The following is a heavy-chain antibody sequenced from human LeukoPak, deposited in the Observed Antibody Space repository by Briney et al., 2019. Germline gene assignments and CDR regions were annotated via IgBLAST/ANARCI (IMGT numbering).Heavy chain of an antibody. CDR2: IYPGDSDT. CDR1: GYSFTSYW. CDR3: ARLIFRYSENFDAFDI. Sequence: GESLKISCKGSGYSFTSYWIGWVRQMPGKGLEWMGIIYPGDSDTRYSPSFQGQVTISADKSISTAYLQWSSLKASDTAMYYCARLIFRYSENFDAFDIWGQGTMVTVPS. D-gene: IGHD5-12*01. J-gene: IGHJ3*02. V-gene: IGHV5-51*01.